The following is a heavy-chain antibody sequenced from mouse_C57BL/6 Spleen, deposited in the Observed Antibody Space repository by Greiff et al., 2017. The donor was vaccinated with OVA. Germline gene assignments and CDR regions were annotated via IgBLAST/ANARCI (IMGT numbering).Heavy chain of an antibody. CDR1: GYTLTSYG. CDR3: ARGSDSSGYGY. D-gene: IGHD3-2*02. Sequence: QVQLQQSGAELARPGASVKLSCKASGYTLTSYGISWVKQRTGQGLEWIGEIYPRSGNTYYNEKFKGKATLTADKSSSTAYMELRSLTSEDSAVYFCARGSDSSGYGYWGQGTTLTVSS. J-gene: IGHJ2*01. V-gene: IGHV1-81*01. CDR2: IYPRSGNT.